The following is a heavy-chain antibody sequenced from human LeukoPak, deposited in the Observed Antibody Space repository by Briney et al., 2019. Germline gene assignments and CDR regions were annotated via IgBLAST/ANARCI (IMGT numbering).Heavy chain of an antibody. D-gene: IGHD2-2*01. J-gene: IGHJ4*02. CDR1: GFTFRRYD. Sequence: GGSLRLSCASSGFTFRRYDMNWVRQAPGKGLEWVSGISGSGDSTYYADSVKGRFTISRDNSKNTLYLQMNSLRAEDTAVYSCTRTRGCSSTSCYADYWGQGTLVTVSS. CDR3: TRTRGCSSTSCYADY. V-gene: IGHV3-23*01. CDR2: ISGSGDST.